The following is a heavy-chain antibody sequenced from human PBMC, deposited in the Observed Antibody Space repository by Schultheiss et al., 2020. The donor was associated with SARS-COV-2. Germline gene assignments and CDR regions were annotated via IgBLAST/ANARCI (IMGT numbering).Heavy chain of an antibody. D-gene: IGHD4-11*01. CDR3: ARGGYSNYVIRRWFDP. J-gene: IGHJ5*02. Sequence: SETLSLTCTVSGGSISSYYWSWIRQPPGKGLEWIGYIYYSGSTNYNPSLKSRVTISVDTSKNQFSLKLSSVTAADTAVYYCARGGYSNYVIRRWFDPWGQRTLVTVSS. CDR1: GGSISSYY. CDR2: IYYSGST. V-gene: IGHV4-59*12.